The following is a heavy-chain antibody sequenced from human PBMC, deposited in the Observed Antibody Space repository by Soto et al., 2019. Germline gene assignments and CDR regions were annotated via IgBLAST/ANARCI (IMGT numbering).Heavy chain of an antibody. J-gene: IGHJ4*02. Sequence: SETLSLTCNVSGFAISRGYYWSWVRQPPGKGLEWIGSIYPSVSSYHNPSLESRLTLSIDTSKNQFTLKLASVTAADTALYYCAREKVGTTFFDNWGQGTQVTVS. CDR1: GFAISRGYY. CDR3: AREKVGTTFFDN. CDR2: IYPSVSS. V-gene: IGHV4-38-2*02. D-gene: IGHD1-1*01.